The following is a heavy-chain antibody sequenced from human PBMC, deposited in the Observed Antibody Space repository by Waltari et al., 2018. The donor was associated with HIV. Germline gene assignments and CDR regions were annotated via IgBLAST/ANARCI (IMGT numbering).Heavy chain of an antibody. CDR1: GFTFSRYW. CDR2: INSDGSNT. V-gene: IGHV3-74*01. D-gene: IGHD4-17*01. Sequence: EVQLVESGGGLVQPGGSLRLSCTASGFTFSRYWMHWVRQAPGKGLVWVSRINSDGSNTDYADSVSGRITISRDNAKNTLYLEMNSLRAEDTAVYYCARGLSLGDRYRIDYGLDVWGQGTTVIVSS. J-gene: IGHJ6*02. CDR3: ARGLSLGDRYRIDYGLDV.